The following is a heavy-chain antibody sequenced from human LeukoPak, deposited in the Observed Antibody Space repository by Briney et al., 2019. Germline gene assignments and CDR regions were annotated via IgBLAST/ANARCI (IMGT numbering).Heavy chain of an antibody. CDR2: VYYSGGT. J-gene: IGHJ6*02. V-gene: IGHV4-39*02. CDR3: ARADGVYGMDV. D-gene: IGHD3-16*01. Sequence: PSETLSLTCAVSGASISSSIHYWGWVRQPPGKGLEWIGSVYYSGGTYYNPSLESRLTISVDTSNNRFSLKLSSVTAADTAVYYCARADGVYGMDVWGQGTTVTVSS. CDR1: GASISSSIHY.